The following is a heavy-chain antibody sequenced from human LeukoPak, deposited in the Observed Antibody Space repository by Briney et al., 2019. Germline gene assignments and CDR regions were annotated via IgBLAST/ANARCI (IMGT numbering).Heavy chain of an antibody. V-gene: IGHV3-23*01. CDR2: ITSRGERT. Sequence: QSGGSLRLSCAASGFTFSIYAMSWVRQAPGKGLQWVSSITSRGERTWYVDSVKGRFTITRDNSENTLYLQMHSLRAEDTAVYYCARDRPNYYGSDGHYYRRDGDYWGRGTLVSVSS. D-gene: IGHD3-22*01. CDR3: ARDRPNYYGSDGHYYRRDGDY. J-gene: IGHJ4*02. CDR1: GFTFSIYA.